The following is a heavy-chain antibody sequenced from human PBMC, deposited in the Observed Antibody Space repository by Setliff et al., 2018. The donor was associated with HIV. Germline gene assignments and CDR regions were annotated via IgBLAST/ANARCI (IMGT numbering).Heavy chain of an antibody. D-gene: IGHD2-21*02. V-gene: IGHV4-4*07. CDR2: IYTRGNT. J-gene: IGHJ6*03. CDR3: TRDLWGDDYYYNNMDV. Sequence: PSETLSLTCSVSGASITSHNWSWIRQAAGKGLGWIGRIYTRGNTNYNPSLRSRVTMSVDTSKNQFSLKVTSVTAADTAVYYCTRDLWGDDYYYNNMDVWGKGTTVTVTS. CDR1: GASITSHN.